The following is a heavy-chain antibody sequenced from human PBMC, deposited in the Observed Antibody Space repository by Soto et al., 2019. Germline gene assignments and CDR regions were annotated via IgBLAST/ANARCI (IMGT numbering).Heavy chain of an antibody. CDR2: ISSSSSYI. J-gene: IGHJ4*02. Sequence: GGSLRLSCAASGFTFSSYSMNWVRQAPGKGLEWVSSISSSSSYIYYADSVKGRFTISRDNAKNSLYLQMNSLRAEDTAVYYCARDGIIAARRGGIDYWGQGTLVTVSS. CDR1: GFTFSSYS. V-gene: IGHV3-21*01. D-gene: IGHD6-6*01. CDR3: ARDGIIAARRGGIDY.